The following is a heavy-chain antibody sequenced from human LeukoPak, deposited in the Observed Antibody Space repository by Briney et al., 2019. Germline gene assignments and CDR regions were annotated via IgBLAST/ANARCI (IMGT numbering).Heavy chain of an antibody. Sequence: GGSLRLSCAASGFTVSDNYMSWVRQAPGKGREWVSGISGSGGSTFYADSVKGRFTISRDNSKNTLYLQMNSLRAEDTAVYYCAKDSSSWPEYFQHWGQGTLVTVSS. J-gene: IGHJ1*01. CDR1: GFTVSDNY. V-gene: IGHV3-23*01. CDR3: AKDSSSWPEYFQH. CDR2: ISGSGGST. D-gene: IGHD6-13*01.